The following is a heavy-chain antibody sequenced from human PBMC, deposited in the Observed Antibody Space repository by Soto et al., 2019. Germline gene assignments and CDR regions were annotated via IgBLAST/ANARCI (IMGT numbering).Heavy chain of an antibody. CDR1: VFTFSDDA. CDR2: IRGQLYGGTA. J-gene: IGHJ6*02. V-gene: IGHV3-49*04. Sequence: GWSLRLSCTSSVFTFSDDAVTWVRQAPGKGLEWVGFIRGQLYGGTAEYAASVKGRFTISRDDSKSIAYLQMNSLKTEDTAVYRCSRTDYTTAHYYYYGLDVWGQGTTVTVSS. CDR3: SRTDYTTAHYYYYGLDV. D-gene: IGHD4-4*01.